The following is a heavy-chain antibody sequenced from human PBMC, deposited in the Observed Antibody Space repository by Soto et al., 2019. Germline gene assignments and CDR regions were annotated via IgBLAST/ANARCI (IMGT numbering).Heavy chain of an antibody. CDR1: GYTFTGYY. Sequence: QVQLVQSGAEVKKPGASVKVSCKASGYTFTGYYIHWVRQAPGQGLEWVGWINPNSGGTNYAQKFQSRVTMTRDTSISTAYMELSRLRSDDTAVYYCARVLGYYYYTSGYLMGYWGQGTLVTVSS. CDR2: INPNSGGT. D-gene: IGHD3-22*01. J-gene: IGHJ4*02. V-gene: IGHV1-2*02. CDR3: ARVLGYYYYTSGYLMGY.